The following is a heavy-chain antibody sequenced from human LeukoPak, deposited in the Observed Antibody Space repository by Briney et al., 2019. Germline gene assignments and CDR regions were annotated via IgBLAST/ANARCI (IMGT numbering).Heavy chain of an antibody. J-gene: IGHJ4*02. D-gene: IGHD4-11*01. CDR1: GFTFDSYA. Sequence: GGSLRLSCAASGFTFDSYAMHWVRQAPGKGLEWVALISYDGSNKYYADSVKGRFTISRDNSKNTLYLQMNSLRAGDTAVYYCARPDYSNYEQYYFDYWGQGTLVTVSS. CDR3: ARPDYSNYEQYYFDY. V-gene: IGHV3-30*01. CDR2: ISYDGSNK.